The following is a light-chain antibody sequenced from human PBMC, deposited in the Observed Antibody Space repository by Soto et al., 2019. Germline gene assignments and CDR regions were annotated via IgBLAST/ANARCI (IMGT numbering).Light chain of an antibody. CDR3: QHYKNYPWT. CDR2: GAS. Sequence: AIRMTQSPSSLSASAGDRVAIACRASQDVGRYLAWYQQKPGQAPKLLIYGASTLQSGVPSRFSGGGSGTDFTFSFICLLSEDFATYYCQHYKNYPWTFGQGTKVDIK. J-gene: IGKJ1*01. CDR1: QDVGRY. V-gene: IGKV1-8*01.